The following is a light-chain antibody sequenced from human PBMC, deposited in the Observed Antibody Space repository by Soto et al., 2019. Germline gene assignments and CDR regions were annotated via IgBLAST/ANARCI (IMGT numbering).Light chain of an antibody. Sequence: QTVVPQEPSFSVSPGGAVTLTCGLRSGAVSASYFPRWYQQTPGLAPRTLIYSTHTRSSGVPDRFYGSILGNKAALPIAGAQEDDEYDYYCVLYMGSGIWVFGGGTKLNVL. CDR3: VLYMGSGIWV. J-gene: IGLJ2*01. V-gene: IGLV8-61*01. CDR1: SGAVSASYF. CDR2: STH.